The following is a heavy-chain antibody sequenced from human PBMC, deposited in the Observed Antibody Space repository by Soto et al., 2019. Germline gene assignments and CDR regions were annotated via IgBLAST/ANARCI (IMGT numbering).Heavy chain of an antibody. V-gene: IGHV3-33*01. CDR2: LGFDGGGR. D-gene: IGHD3-22*01. Sequence: GGSLRLSCAASGCDFSSYGMHWVRHTPGKGLEWVAVLGFDGGGRYYADSVKGRFIISRDNAKNSLFLQMNSLRADDTAVYYCARDRLPMVVVVMGWFDPWGQGTLVTVSS. J-gene: IGHJ5*02. CDR1: GCDFSSYG. CDR3: ARDRLPMVVVVMGWFDP.